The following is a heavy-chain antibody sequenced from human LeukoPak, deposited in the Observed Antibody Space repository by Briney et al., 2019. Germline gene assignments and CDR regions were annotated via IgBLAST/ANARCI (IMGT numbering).Heavy chain of an antibody. CDR2: IIPILGIA. CDR1: GYTFTSYD. Sequence: ASVKVSCKASGYTFTSYDISWVRQAPGQGLEWMGRIIPILGIANYAQKFQGRVTITADKSTSTAYMELSSLRSEDTAVYYCAREYSSLFQHWGQGTLVTVSS. J-gene: IGHJ1*01. D-gene: IGHD6-19*01. CDR3: AREYSSLFQH. V-gene: IGHV1-69*04.